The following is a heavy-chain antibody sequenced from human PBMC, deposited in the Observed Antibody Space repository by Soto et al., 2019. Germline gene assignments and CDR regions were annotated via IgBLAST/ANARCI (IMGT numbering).Heavy chain of an antibody. CDR1: GYTFTSYG. J-gene: IGHJ4*02. CDR2: ISAYNGNT. V-gene: IGHV1-18*01. Sequence: ASVKVSCKASGYTFTSYGISWVRQAPGQGLEWMGWISAYNGNTNYAQKLQGRVTMTTDTSTSTAYMELSSVSAADTAVYYCARGPSGDKIDYWGQGIQVTVSS. D-gene: IGHD7-27*01. CDR3: ARGPSGDKIDY.